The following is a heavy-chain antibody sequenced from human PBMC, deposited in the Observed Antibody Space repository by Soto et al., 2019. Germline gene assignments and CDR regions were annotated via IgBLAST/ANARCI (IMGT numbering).Heavy chain of an antibody. CDR3: AKDASSGITSFDS. Sequence: EVQLLESGGGLVQPGGSLRLSCAASGVTFRSYAMSWVRQAPGKGLEWVSVVSGSAGSTYYADSVKGRFTISRDNSKKTLYLQMNSLRAEDTAVYYCAKDASSGITSFDSWGRGTVVTVSS. D-gene: IGHD3-3*01. CDR1: GVTFRSYA. V-gene: IGHV3-23*01. J-gene: IGHJ2*01. CDR2: VSGSAGST.